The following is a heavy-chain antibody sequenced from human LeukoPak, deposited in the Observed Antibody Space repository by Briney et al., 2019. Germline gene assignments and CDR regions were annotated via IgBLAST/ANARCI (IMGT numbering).Heavy chain of an antibody. CDR3: ARGLGITMVRGVYYYYYMDV. V-gene: IGHV6-1*01. J-gene: IGHJ6*03. CDR2: TYYRSKRYN. CDR1: GDSVSSNSAA. D-gene: IGHD3-10*01. Sequence: SQTLSLTCAISGDSVSSNSAAWNWIRQSPSRGLEWLGRTYYRSKRYNDYAVSVKSRITINPDTSKNQFSLQLNSVTPEDTAVYYCARGLGITMVRGVYYYYYMDVWGKGTTVTISS.